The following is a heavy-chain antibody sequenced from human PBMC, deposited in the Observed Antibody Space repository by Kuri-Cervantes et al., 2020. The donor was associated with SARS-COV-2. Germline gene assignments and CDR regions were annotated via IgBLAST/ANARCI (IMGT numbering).Heavy chain of an antibody. CDR3: AREPSGDGDYYYSYGMDV. CDR1: GFTFSSYA. J-gene: IGHJ6*02. CDR2: ISYDGSNK. D-gene: IGHD3-10*01. V-gene: IGHV3-30-3*01. Sequence: GESLKISCAASGFTFSSYAMHWVRQAPGKGLEWVAVISYDGSNKYYADSVKGRFTISRDNSKNTLYLQMNSLRAEDTAVYYCAREPSGDGDYYYSYGMDVWGQGTTVTVSS.